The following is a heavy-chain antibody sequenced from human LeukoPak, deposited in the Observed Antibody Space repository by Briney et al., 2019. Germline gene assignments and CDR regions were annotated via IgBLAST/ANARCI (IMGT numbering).Heavy chain of an antibody. D-gene: IGHD6-13*01. J-gene: IGHJ4*02. V-gene: IGHV1-18*01. Sequence: ASVKVSCKASGYTFTSYGISWVRQAPGQGLEWMGWISAYNGNTNYAQKLQGRVTMTRDMSTSTVYMELSSLRSEDTAVYYCARDKGVGAEQQLVSGDYWGQGTLVTVSS. CDR1: GYTFTSYG. CDR3: ARDKGVGAEQQLVSGDY. CDR2: ISAYNGNT.